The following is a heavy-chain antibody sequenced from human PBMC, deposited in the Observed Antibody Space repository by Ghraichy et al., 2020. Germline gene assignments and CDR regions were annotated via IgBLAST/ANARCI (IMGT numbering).Heavy chain of an antibody. CDR2: ISSRITTV. CDR3: VKDSGYCTGGRCYSWFDP. D-gene: IGHD2-15*01. CDR1: GFSFTRSS. Sequence: GGSLRLSCAASGFSFTRSSMNWVRQAPGKWLEWIAYISSRITTVYYAASVKRRFTISRDNAKNSLFLQMNSLRAEDTTLYYCVKDSGYCTGGRCYSWFDPWGQRTLVTVSS. V-gene: IGHV3-48*01. J-gene: IGHJ5*02.